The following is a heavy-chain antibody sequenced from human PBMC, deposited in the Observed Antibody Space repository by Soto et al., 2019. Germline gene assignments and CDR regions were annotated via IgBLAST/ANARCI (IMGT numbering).Heavy chain of an antibody. CDR3: ARVRVYSGYEYYFDY. CDR2: IYYSGST. CDR1: GGSISSYY. Sequence: SETLSLTCTVSGGSISSYYWSWIRQPPGKGLEWIGYIYYSGSTNYNPSLKSRVTISVDTSKNQFSLKLSSVTAADTAVYYCARVRVYSGYEYYFDYWGQGTRVTVSS. D-gene: IGHD5-12*01. V-gene: IGHV4-59*01. J-gene: IGHJ4*02.